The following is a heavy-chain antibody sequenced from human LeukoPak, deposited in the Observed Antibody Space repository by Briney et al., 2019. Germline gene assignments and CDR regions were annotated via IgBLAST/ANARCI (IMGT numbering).Heavy chain of an antibody. CDR1: GIAFTGNY. CDR2: ISINTDT. CDR3: AIAQSWDELFDS. V-gene: IGHV3-53*01. J-gene: IGHJ4*02. D-gene: IGHD1-1*01. Sequence: GGSLRLSCAASGIAFTGNYMSWVRQPPGKGLEWVSFISINTDTFYADSVRGRFTISRDSSKNTLFLQMNSLRDEDSAVYYCAIAQSWDELFDSWGQGTLVTVSS.